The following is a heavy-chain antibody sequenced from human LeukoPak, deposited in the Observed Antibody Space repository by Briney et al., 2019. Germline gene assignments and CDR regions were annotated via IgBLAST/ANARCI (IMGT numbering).Heavy chain of an antibody. J-gene: IGHJ6*03. D-gene: IGHD3-22*01. V-gene: IGHV4-59*01. CDR3: TRGSIAYYYMDV. CDR1: GGSISSYY. CDR2: IYYSGST. Sequence: SETLSLTCTVSGGSISSYYWSWLRQPPGKGLEWIGNIYYSGSTNYNPSLKSRVTISVDTSKNQFSLKLSSVTAADTAVYYCTRGSIAYYYMDVWGKGTTVTISS.